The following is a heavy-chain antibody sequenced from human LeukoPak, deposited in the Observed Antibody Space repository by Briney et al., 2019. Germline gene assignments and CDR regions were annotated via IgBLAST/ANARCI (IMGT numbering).Heavy chain of an antibody. CDR2: IDTSGST. V-gene: IGHV4-4*07. Sequence: SETLSLTCTVSGGSISSYYWSWIRQPAGKGLEWIGRIDTSGSTNYNPSLKSRVTISVDTSKNQFSLKLSSVTAADTAVYYCARSITYYYDSSGPDAFDIWGQGTMVTVSS. D-gene: IGHD3-22*01. CDR3: ARSITYYYDSSGPDAFDI. CDR1: GGSISSYY. J-gene: IGHJ3*02.